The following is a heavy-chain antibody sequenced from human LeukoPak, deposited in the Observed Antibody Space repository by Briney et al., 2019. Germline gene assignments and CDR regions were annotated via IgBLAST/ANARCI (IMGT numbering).Heavy chain of an antibody. CDR2: IYYSGST. CDR1: GGSISSYY. CDR3: ARTLPYYDSSGYFDY. D-gene: IGHD3-22*01. J-gene: IGHJ4*02. Sequence: NSSQTLSLTCTVSGGSISSYYWSWIRQPPGKGLEWIGYIYYSGSTNYNPSLKSRVTISVDTSKNQFSLKLSSVTAADTAVYYCARTLPYYDSSGYFDYWGQGTLVTVSS. V-gene: IGHV4-59*01.